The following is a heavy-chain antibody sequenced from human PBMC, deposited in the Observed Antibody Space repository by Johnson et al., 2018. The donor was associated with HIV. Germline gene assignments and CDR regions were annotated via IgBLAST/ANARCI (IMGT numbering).Heavy chain of an antibody. CDR2: ITGRGTAI. CDR3: ARAYIYGAFDI. V-gene: IGHV3-11*04. D-gene: IGHD2/OR15-2a*01. Sequence: QVQLVESGGGVVQPGTSLRLSCAASGFTFSYYAIFWVRQAPGKGLEWLAFITGRGTAIYADSVKGRFTISRDNAKSSVILQMNSLRAEDTAVYYCARAYIYGAFDIWGQGTMVTVSS. J-gene: IGHJ3*02. CDR1: GFTFSYYA.